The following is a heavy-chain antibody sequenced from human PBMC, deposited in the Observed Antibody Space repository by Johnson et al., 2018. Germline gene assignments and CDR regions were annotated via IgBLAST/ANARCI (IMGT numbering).Heavy chain of an antibody. Sequence: QVQLVESGGGVVQPGRSLRLSCAASGFTFSSYGMHWVRQAPGKGLEWVAVISYDGSNKYYADSVKGRFTISRDNSKNTPYLQMNSLRAEDTSLYYCAKGWEMVGVIDHWGQGTLVTVSS. D-gene: IGHD1-26*01. V-gene: IGHV3-30*18. J-gene: IGHJ4*02. CDR2: ISYDGSNK. CDR3: AKGWEMVGVIDH. CDR1: GFTFSSYG.